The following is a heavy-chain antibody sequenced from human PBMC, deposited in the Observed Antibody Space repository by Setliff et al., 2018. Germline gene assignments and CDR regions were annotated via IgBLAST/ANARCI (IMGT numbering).Heavy chain of an antibody. CDR3: MKKIIAGGGPPYDYFDY. D-gene: IGHD1-26*01. Sequence: PGGSLRLSCAASGFTFSIYAMAWVRQAPGKGLEWVSIISGDSSFTNHADSVKGRFTISRDNSKNTLFLQMNSLRADDTAVYYCMKKIIAGGGPPYDYFDYWGQGTPVTVSS. V-gene: IGHV3-23*01. CDR1: GFTFSIYA. CDR2: ISGDSSFT. J-gene: IGHJ4*02.